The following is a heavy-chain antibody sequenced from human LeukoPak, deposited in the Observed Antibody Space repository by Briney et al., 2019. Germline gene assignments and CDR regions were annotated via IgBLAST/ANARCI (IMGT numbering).Heavy chain of an antibody. D-gene: IGHD6-19*01. Sequence: PGGSLRLSCAASGFTFSSYGMHWVRQAPGKGLEWVAVISYDGSNKYYADTVKGRFTIPRDNSKNTLYLQMNSLRAEDTAVYYCAKEGGSGWALDYWGQGTLVTVSS. V-gene: IGHV3-30*18. CDR2: ISYDGSNK. CDR3: AKEGGSGWALDY. J-gene: IGHJ4*02. CDR1: GFTFSSYG.